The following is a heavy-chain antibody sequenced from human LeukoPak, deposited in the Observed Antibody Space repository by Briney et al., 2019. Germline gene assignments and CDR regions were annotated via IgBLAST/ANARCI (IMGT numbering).Heavy chain of an antibody. D-gene: IGHD6-19*01. CDR3: AGDSSGLYNYYYYMDV. CDR1: GFTFSSYS. V-gene: IGHV3-48*01. CDR2: ISSSSSTI. J-gene: IGHJ6*03. Sequence: PGGSLRLSCAASGFTFSSYSMNWVRQAPGKGLEWVSFISSSSSTIYYADSVKGRFTISRDNAKNSLYLQMNSLRAEDTAVYYCAGDSSGLYNYYYYMDVWGKGTTVTVSS.